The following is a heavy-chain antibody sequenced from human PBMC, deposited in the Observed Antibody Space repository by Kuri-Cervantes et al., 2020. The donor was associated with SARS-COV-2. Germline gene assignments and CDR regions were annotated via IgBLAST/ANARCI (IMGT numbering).Heavy chain of an antibody. CDR3: ARVAGEGPIYYYYMDV. CDR2: ISGSGSYI. J-gene: IGHJ6*03. Sequence: GGSLRLSCVASGFTLTKYTMNWVRQAPGKALEWVSSISGSGSYIYYADSVKGRFTISRESGESSLYPHMNSLRGDDTAVYYCARVAGEGPIYYYYMDVWGKGTAVTVSS. CDR1: GFTLTKYT. D-gene: IGHD2-21*01. V-gene: IGHV3-21*01.